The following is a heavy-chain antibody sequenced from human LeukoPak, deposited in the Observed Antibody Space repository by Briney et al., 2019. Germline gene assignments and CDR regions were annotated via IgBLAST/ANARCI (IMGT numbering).Heavy chain of an antibody. D-gene: IGHD4-17*01. J-gene: IGHJ6*02. V-gene: IGHV3-30*02. CDR2: IWYDGSNK. Sequence: GGSLRLSCAASGFTFSSYGMHWVRQAPGKGLEWVAVIWYDGSNKYYADSVKGRFTISRDNSKNTLYLQMNSLRAEDTAVYYCAKDRDGGDYFFYYYYYGMDVWGQGTTVTVSS. CDR1: GFTFSSYG. CDR3: AKDRDGGDYFFYYYYYGMDV.